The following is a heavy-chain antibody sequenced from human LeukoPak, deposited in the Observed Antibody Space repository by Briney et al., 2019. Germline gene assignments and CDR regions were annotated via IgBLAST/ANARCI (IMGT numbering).Heavy chain of an antibody. CDR2: ISGSGGRT. D-gene: IGHD1-1*01. V-gene: IGHV3-23*01. J-gene: IGHJ4*02. Sequence: GGSLRLSCAASGFIFSSYAMSWVRLAPGKGLEWISVISGSGGRTDYADSVKGRFIISRDKSKNMLYLQMNGLRAEDTAIYYCAKGQELDDGVFDSWGQGTLVTVSS. CDR3: AKGQELDDGVFDS. CDR1: GFIFSSYA.